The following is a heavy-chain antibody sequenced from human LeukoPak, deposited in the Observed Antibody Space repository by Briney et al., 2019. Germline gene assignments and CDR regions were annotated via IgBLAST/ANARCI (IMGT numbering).Heavy chain of an antibody. Sequence: SETLSLTCAVYGGSFSGYYWSWIRQPPGKGLEWIGEINHSGSTNYNPSLKSRVTISVDTSKNQFSLKLSSVTAAGTAVYYCARYYPTTYFDYWGQGTLVTVSS. CDR1: GGSFSGYY. J-gene: IGHJ4*02. V-gene: IGHV4-34*01. CDR3: ARYYPTTYFDY. CDR2: INHSGST. D-gene: IGHD1-26*01.